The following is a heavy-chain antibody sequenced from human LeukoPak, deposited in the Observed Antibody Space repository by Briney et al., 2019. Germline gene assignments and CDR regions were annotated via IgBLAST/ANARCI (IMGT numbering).Heavy chain of an antibody. J-gene: IGHJ4*02. D-gene: IGHD2-21*02. Sequence: GSLRLSCAASGFTFSSYGMHWVRQAPGKGLEWVAVIRYDGSNKYYADSVKGRFTISRDNSKNTLYLQMNSLRAEDTAVYYCARVSVVVTASLDYWGQGTLVTVSS. V-gene: IGHV3-33*01. CDR1: GFTFSSYG. CDR2: IRYDGSNK. CDR3: ARVSVVVTASLDY.